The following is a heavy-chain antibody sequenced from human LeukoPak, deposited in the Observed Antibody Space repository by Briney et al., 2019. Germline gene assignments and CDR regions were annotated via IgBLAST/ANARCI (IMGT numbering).Heavy chain of an antibody. CDR2: INHSGST. V-gene: IGHV4-34*01. CDR1: SGSFSGYS. Sequence: PSETLSLNCAVYSGSFSGYSWTWIRQPPGEGLGWIGEINHSGSTNYNPSLKSRVTISVDTSKNQFSLKLSSVTAADTAVYYCARGRVVGSGSYYWGQGTLVTVSS. CDR3: ARGRVVGSGSYY. D-gene: IGHD3-10*01. J-gene: IGHJ4*02.